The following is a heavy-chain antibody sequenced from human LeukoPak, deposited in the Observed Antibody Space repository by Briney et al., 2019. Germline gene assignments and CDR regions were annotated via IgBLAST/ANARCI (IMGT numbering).Heavy chain of an antibody. CDR2: IRYDGSNK. V-gene: IGHV3-30*02. D-gene: IGHD3-22*01. CDR1: GFTFSSYG. J-gene: IGHJ5*02. CDR3: AKAYSSGYYPNWFDP. Sequence: TGGSLRLSCAASGFTFSSYGMHWVRQAPGKGLEWVAFIRYDGSNKYYADSVKGRFTISRDSSKNTLYLQMNSLRAEDTAVYYCAKAYSSGYYPNWFDPWGQGTLVTVSS.